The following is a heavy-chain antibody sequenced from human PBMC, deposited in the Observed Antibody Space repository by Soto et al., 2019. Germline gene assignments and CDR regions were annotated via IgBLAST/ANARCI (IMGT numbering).Heavy chain of an antibody. D-gene: IGHD6-13*01. CDR2: IYYSGST. V-gene: IGHV4-59*01. Sequence: KPSETLSLTCSVSGGSISSYYWSWIRQPPGKGLEWIGYIYYSGSTNYNPPLKSRVTISVDTSKNQFSLKLSSVTAADTAVYYCASGTYGSYGMDVWGQGTTVTVSS. CDR3: ASGTYGSYGMDV. CDR1: GGSISSYY. J-gene: IGHJ6*02.